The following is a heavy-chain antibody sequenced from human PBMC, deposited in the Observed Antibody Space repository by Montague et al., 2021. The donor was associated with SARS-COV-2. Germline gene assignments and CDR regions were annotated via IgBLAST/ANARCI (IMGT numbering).Heavy chain of an antibody. CDR3: AKSGVVINLYYYYGMDV. CDR1: GFTFSSYA. V-gene: IGHV3-23*01. D-gene: IGHD3-22*01. J-gene: IGHJ6*02. Sequence: SLRLSCAASGFTFSSYALTLVRQAPGKGLEWVSAISNSGGRTYYXDSVKGRFTISRDNSKNTLYLQMNSLRGEDTAIYYCAKSGVVINLYYYYGMDVWGQGTTVTVSS. CDR2: ISNSGGRT.